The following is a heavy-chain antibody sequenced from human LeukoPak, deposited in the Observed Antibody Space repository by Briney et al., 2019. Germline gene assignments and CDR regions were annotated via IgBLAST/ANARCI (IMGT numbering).Heavy chain of an antibody. V-gene: IGHV3-30*02. CDR1: GFTFSSYG. J-gene: IGHJ4*02. CDR3: AKGPYYYGSGSYTPPDY. Sequence: GGSLRLSCAASGFTFSSYGMHWVRQAPGKGLEWVAFIRYDGSNKYYADSVKGRFTISRDNSKNTLYLQMNSLRAEDTAVYYCAKGPYYYGSGSYTPPDYWGQGTLVTVSS. D-gene: IGHD3-10*01. CDR2: IRYDGSNK.